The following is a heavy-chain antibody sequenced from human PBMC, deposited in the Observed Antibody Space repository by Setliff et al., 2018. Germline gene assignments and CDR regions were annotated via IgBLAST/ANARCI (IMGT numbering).Heavy chain of an antibody. V-gene: IGHV4-34*01. Sequence: PSETLSLTCAVYGGSFSNYYWSWIRQPPGKGLEWIGEINHSGSTNYNPSLESRVTISVDTSKNQFSLKLTAVTAADTAIYYCASRRTGPGGWFDYWGQGTLVTVS. J-gene: IGHJ5*01. CDR2: INHSGST. D-gene: IGHD1-26*01. CDR3: ASRRTGPGGWFDY. CDR1: GGSFSNYY.